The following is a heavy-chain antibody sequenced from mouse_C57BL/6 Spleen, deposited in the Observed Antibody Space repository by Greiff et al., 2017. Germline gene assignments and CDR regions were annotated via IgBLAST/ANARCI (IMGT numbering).Heavy chain of an antibody. CDR2: IDPSDSYT. J-gene: IGHJ2*01. V-gene: IGHV1-50*01. Sequence: QVQLQQPGAELVKPGASVKLSCKASGYTFTSYWMQWVKQRPGQGLEWIGEIDPSDSYTNYNQKFKGKATLTVDTCSSTAYMQLSRLTSEDSAVYDSARGDSSGYLYYFDYWGQGTTLTVSS. D-gene: IGHD3-2*02. CDR1: GYTFTSYW. CDR3: ARGDSSGYLYYFDY.